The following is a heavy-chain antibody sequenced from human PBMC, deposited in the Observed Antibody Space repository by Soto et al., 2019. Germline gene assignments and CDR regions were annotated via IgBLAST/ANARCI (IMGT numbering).Heavy chain of an antibody. J-gene: IGHJ4*02. CDR2: INPSGGAT. D-gene: IGHD3-22*01. Sequence: ASVKGSCKASGYTFRNYYIHWGRQAPGQGLEWMGLINPSGGATSYSQRFQGRVTITKDSSTSTVYMELSSLGSEDTAVYYCGRAFDRSGLYWGQGTLVTVSS. CDR1: GYTFRNYY. CDR3: GRAFDRSGLY. V-gene: IGHV1-46*01.